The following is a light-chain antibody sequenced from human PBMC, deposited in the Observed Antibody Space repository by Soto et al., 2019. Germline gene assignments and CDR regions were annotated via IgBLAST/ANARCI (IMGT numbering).Light chain of an antibody. V-gene: IGLV2-14*01. CDR2: DVS. J-gene: IGLJ1*01. CDR3: SSYTSSSTLDV. CDR1: SSDVGGYNY. Sequence: QSALTQPASVSGSPGQSITISCTGTSSDVGGYNYVSWYQQHPGKAPKLMIYDVSNRPSGVSNRFSGSNSGNTASLTISGLQAEDEADYYCSSYTSSSTLDVFGTGTKGTVL.